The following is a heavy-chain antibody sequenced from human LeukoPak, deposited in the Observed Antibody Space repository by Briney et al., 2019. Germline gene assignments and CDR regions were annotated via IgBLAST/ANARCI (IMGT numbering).Heavy chain of an antibody. CDR2: IYYSGST. Sequence: SETLSLTCTVSGGSISSSSYYWGWIRQPPGKGLEWIGSIYYSGSTYYNPSLKSRVTISVDTSKNQFSLKLSSVTAADTAVYYCARPYLRGTVVNNWFDPWGQGTLVAVSS. D-gene: IGHD4-23*01. CDR3: ARPYLRGTVVNNWFDP. V-gene: IGHV4-39*01. J-gene: IGHJ5*02. CDR1: GGSISSSSYY.